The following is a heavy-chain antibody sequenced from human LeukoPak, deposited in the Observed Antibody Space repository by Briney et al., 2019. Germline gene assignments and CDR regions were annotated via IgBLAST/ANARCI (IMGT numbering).Heavy chain of an antibody. CDR3: ARDRQPLPSLVDY. CDR1: GFTFSYYT. CDR2: ICSGSDYI. J-gene: IGHJ4*02. D-gene: IGHD2-21*02. Sequence: GGSLRLSCAASGFTFSYYTMNWVRQAPGKGLEWVSSICSGSDYIYYADSVKGRFTISRDNAKNSLYLQMNSLRAEDTAVYYCARDRQPLPSLVDYWGQGTLVTVSS. V-gene: IGHV3-21*06.